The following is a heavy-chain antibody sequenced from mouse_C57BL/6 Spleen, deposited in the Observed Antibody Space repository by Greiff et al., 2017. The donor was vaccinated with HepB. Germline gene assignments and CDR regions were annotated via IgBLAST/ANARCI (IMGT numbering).Heavy chain of an antibody. CDR3: TPSPRGY. V-gene: IGHV14-4*01. CDR1: GFNIKDDY. Sequence: VQLKQSGAELVRPGASVKLSCTASGFNIKDDYMHWVKQRPEQGLEWIGWIDPENGDTEYASKFQGKATITADTSSNTAYLQLSSLTSEDTAVYYCTPSPRGYWGQGTTLTVSS. J-gene: IGHJ2*01. CDR2: IDPENGDT.